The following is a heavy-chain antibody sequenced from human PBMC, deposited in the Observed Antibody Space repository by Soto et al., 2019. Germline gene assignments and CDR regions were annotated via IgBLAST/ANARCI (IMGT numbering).Heavy chain of an antibody. V-gene: IGHV3-33*01. CDR1: GFTFRNYG. Sequence: QVHLVESGGGVVQPGRSLRLSCAASGFTFRNYGMHWVRQAPGKGLEWVAVIWYDGSNTYYADSVKGRFTISRDNSKNTLHLQMNGLRAEDTAVYYCTRDVSSRYFDLWGRGSLVTVSS. J-gene: IGHJ2*01. CDR3: TRDVSSRYFDL. CDR2: IWYDGSNT.